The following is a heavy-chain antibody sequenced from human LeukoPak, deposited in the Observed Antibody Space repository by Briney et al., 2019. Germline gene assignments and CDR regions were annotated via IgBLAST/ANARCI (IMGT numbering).Heavy chain of an antibody. D-gene: IGHD3-10*01. J-gene: IGHJ4*02. CDR2: ISWNSGSI. V-gene: IGHV3-9*01. CDR3: AKGGYYGSGSYYNWYYFDY. CDR1: GFTFDDYA. Sequence: GGSLRLSCAASGFTFDDYAMHWVRQAPGKGLEWVSGISWNSGSIGYADSVKGRFTISRDNAKNSLYLQMNSLRAENTAVYYCAKGGYYGSGSYYNWYYFDYWGQGTLVTVSS.